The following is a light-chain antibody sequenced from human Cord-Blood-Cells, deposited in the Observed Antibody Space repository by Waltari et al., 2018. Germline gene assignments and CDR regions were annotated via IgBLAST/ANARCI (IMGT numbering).Light chain of an antibody. CDR1: QSVSSN. Sequence: EVVVTPSPAPLFEPPGETATPSCRACQSVSSNLARYPERPGQAPRLLIYGASTRATGIPARLRGSGSGTEFTLTIGSLQSEDFAVYYCRQYNNWPRTFGQGTKLEIK. CDR3: RQYNNWPRT. J-gene: IGKJ2*02. CDR2: GAS. V-gene: IGKV3-15*01.